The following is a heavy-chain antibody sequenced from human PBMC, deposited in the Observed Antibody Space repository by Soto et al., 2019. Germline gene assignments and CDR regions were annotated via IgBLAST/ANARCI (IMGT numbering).Heavy chain of an antibody. CDR1: GFTFSDYY. CDR2: ISSSSSYT. CDR3: ARVRALAADGMDV. Sequence: QVQLVESGGGLVKPGGSLRLSCAASGFTFSDYYMIWIRQAPGTGLKWVSYISSSSSYTNYADSVKGRFTISRENAKNSLYLQMNSLRDVDTAVYYCARVRALAADGMDVWGQGTTVTVSS. J-gene: IGHJ6*02. D-gene: IGHD6-19*01. V-gene: IGHV3-11*05.